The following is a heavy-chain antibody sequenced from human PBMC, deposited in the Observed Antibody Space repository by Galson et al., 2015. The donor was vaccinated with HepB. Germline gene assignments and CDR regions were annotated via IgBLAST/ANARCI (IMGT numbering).Heavy chain of an antibody. J-gene: IGHJ4*02. CDR2: IYYSGST. D-gene: IGHD3-10*01. V-gene: IGHV4-59*01. CDR3: ARVNLYYGSAADY. CDR1: GGSISSYY. Sequence: ETLSLTCTVSGGSISSYYWSWIRQPPGKGLEWIGYIYYSGSTNYNPSLKSRVTISVDTSKNQFSLKLSSVTAADTAVYYCARVNLYYGSAADYWGQGTLVTVSS.